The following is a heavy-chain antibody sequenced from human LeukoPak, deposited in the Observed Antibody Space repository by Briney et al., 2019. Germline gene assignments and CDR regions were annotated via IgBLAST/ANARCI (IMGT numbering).Heavy chain of an antibody. V-gene: IGHV3-30*03. J-gene: IGHJ4*02. CDR2: ISYDGSNK. CDR1: GFTFSSYG. D-gene: IGHD3-10*01. CDR3: ARAARAVRGPIPWNFDY. Sequence: QTGGSLRLSCAASGFTFSSYGMHWVRQAPGKGLEWVAVISYDGSNKYYADSVKGRFTISRDNAKNSLYLQMNSLRAEDTAVYYCARAARAVRGPIPWNFDYWGQGTLVTVSS.